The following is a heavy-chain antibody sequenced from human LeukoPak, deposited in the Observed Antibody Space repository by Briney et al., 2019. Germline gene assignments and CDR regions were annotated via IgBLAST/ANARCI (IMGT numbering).Heavy chain of an antibody. J-gene: IGHJ4*02. D-gene: IGHD3-22*01. CDR1: GYTLTELS. V-gene: IGHV1-24*01. CDR2: FDPEDGET. Sequence: ASVKVSCKVSGYTLTELSMHWVRQAPGKGLEWMGGFDPEDGETIYAQKFQGRVTMTEDTSTDTAYMELSSLRSDDTAVYYCARDHRGYYYDSSGYYYYFDYWGQGTLVTVSS. CDR3: ARDHRGYYYDSSGYYYYFDY.